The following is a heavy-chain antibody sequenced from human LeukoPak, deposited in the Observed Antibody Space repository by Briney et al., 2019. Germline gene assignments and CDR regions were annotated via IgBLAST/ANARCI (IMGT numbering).Heavy chain of an antibody. CDR1: GGSFSGYY. CDR3: ARVGYYYDSSGYFVIFDY. Sequence: SETLSLTCAVYGGSFSGYYWSWIRQPPGKGLEGIGEINHSGSTNYNPSLKSRVTISVDTSKNQFSLKLTSVTAADTAVYYCARVGYYYDSSGYFVIFDYWGQGTLVTVSS. CDR2: INHSGST. V-gene: IGHV4-34*01. J-gene: IGHJ4*02. D-gene: IGHD3-22*01.